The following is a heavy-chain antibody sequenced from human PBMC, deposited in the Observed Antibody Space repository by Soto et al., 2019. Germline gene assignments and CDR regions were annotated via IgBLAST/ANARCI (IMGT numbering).Heavy chain of an antibody. D-gene: IGHD2-15*01. CDR2: IYYSGST. V-gene: IGHV4-61*01. J-gene: IGHJ6*02. Sequence: PSETLSLTCTVSGGSVSSGSCYWSWIRQPPGKGLEWIGYIYYSGSTNYNPSLKSRVIISVDKYKNQFSLKLSSVTAADTAVYYCARDLICSGGSCYPGNYYYGMDGWGQGTTVTVSS. CDR3: ARDLICSGGSCYPGNYYYGMDG. CDR1: GGSVSSGSCY.